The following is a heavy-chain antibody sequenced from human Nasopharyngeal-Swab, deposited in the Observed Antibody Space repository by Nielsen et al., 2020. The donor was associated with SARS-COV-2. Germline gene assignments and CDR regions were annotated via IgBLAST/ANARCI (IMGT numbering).Heavy chain of an antibody. V-gene: IGHV3-74*01. CDR3: AKGYSGYEPQFDY. CDR1: GFTFSSYW. CDR2: INSDGSST. D-gene: IGHD5-12*01. J-gene: IGHJ4*02. Sequence: GGSLTLSCAASGFTFSSYWMHWVRQAPGKGLVWVSRINSDGSSTSYADSVKGRFTISRDNAKNTLYLQMNSLRADDTAVYYCAKGYSGYEPQFDYWGQGTLVTVSS.